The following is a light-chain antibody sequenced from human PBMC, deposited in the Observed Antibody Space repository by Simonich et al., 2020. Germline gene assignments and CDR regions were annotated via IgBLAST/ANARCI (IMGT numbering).Light chain of an antibody. CDR2: DAS. J-gene: IGLJ2*01. CDR3: SSYTSSSTVV. CDR1: SSDVGGYNY. V-gene: IGLV2-14*01. Sequence: QSALTQPASVSGSPGQSITISCTGTSSDVGGYNYVSWYQQHPGKAPKLMFYDASKRPSGVSNRFSGSKSGNTASLTISGLQAEDEADYYCSSYTSSSTVVFGGGTKLTVL.